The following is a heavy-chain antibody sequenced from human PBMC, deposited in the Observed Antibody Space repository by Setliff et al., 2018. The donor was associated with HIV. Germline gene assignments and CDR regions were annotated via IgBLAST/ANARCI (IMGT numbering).Heavy chain of an antibody. CDR3: ARSRTSSGYYGVTGYGMDV. Sequence: SETLSLTCTVSGGSISSDYWSWIRQPPGKGLEWIGYIYYSGSTNYNPSLKSRVTISVATSKNQFSLKLNSVTTADTAVYYCARSRTSSGYYGVTGYGMDVWGKGSTVTVSS. D-gene: IGHD3-22*01. CDR1: GGSISSDY. V-gene: IGHV4-59*01. J-gene: IGHJ6*04. CDR2: IYYSGST.